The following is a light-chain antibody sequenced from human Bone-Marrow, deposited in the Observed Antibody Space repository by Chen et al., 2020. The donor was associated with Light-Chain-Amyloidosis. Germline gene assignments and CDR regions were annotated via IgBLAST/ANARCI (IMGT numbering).Light chain of an antibody. CDR2: QDK. CDR3: QAWDNNSWV. Sequence: SFELTQPPSVSVSPGQTVTITCSGDGLGDKYASWYQQRPGRSPVLVMFQDKKRPSGISERFSGSTSGNTATLTIRGTQAVDEAAYYCQAWDNNSWVFGGGTKVTVL. V-gene: IGLV3-1*01. CDR1: GLGDKY. J-gene: IGLJ3*02.